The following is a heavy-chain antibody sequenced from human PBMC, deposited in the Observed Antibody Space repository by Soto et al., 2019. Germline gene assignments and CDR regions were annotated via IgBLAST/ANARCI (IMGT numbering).Heavy chain of an antibody. D-gene: IGHD1-26*01. V-gene: IGHV1-69*13. CDR3: ARDYRVGATLGMNYYYGMDV. J-gene: IGHJ6*02. CDR2: IIPIFGTA. Sequence: ASVKVSCKASGGTFSSYAISWVRQAPGQGLEWMGGIIPIFGTANYAQKFQGRVTITADESTSTAYMELSSLRSEDTAVYYCARDYRVGATLGMNYYYGMDVWGQGTTVTVSS. CDR1: GGTFSSYA.